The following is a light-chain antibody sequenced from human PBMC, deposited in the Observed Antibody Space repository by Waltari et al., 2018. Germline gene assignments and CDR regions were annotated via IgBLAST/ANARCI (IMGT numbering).Light chain of an antibody. CDR2: GNS. J-gene: IGLJ1*01. V-gene: IGLV1-40*01. Sequence: QSVLTQPPSVSGAPGQRVTISCTGSSSNIGAGYDVHWYQQLPGTAPKLLIYGNSNRPSGVPDRFSGAKSGPPASLAITGLQAGDEADYYCQSYDSSLSGPYVFGTGTKVTVL. CDR3: QSYDSSLSGPYV. CDR1: SSNIGAGYD.